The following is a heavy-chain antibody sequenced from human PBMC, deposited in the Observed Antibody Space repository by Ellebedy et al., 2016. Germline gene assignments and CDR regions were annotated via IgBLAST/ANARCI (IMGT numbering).Heavy chain of an antibody. CDR2: ISAYNGDT. CDR1: GYTFTSYG. CDR3: ARAPLLGDV. D-gene: IGHD7-27*01. Sequence: ASVKVSXXASGYTFTSYGISWVRQAPGQGLEWMGWISAYNGDTNYAQKFQGRVTMTTDTSTSTAYMELRSLRSDDTAVYYCARAPLLGDVWGQGTTVTVSS. V-gene: IGHV1-18*01. J-gene: IGHJ6*02.